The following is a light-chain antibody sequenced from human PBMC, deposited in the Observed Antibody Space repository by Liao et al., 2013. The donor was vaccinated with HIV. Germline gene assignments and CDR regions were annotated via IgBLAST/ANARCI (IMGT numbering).Light chain of an antibody. CDR2: QDT. CDR3: QAWDSSTAV. CDR1: KLGDRD. J-gene: IGLJ3*02. V-gene: IGLV3-1*01. Sequence: SDEVTQPSSVSVSPGQTASITCSGDKLGDRDASWYQQKPGQSPVLVIYQDTKRPSGIPERFSGSNSGNTATLTISGTQAMDEADYYCQAWDSSTAVFGGGTKLTVL.